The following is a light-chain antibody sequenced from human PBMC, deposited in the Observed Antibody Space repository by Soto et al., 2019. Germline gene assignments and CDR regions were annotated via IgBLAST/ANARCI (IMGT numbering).Light chain of an antibody. J-gene: IGLJ1*01. V-gene: IGLV2-8*01. CDR2: EVT. CDR3: SSYAGSDNPYV. Sequence: QSVLTQPPSASGSPGQSVTISCTGTSGDVGGYDYVSWYQQHPGKAPKLMIYEVTKRPLGVPDRSSGSKSGNTASLTVSGLQAEDEADYYCSSYAGSDNPYVFGTGTRSPS. CDR1: SGDVGGYDY.